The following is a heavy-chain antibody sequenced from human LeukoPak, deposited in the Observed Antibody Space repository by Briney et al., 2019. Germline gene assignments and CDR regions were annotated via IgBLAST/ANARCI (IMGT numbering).Heavy chain of an antibody. J-gene: IGHJ4*02. CDR1: GYTFTSYD. Sequence: ASVKVSCKASGYTFTSYDINWVRQATGQGLGWMGCMNTNSGNTGYAQKLQGRVTMTRNTSISTAYMELSSLRSEDTAVYYCSRGERFLRYFDWLFHFDYWGQGTLVTVSS. V-gene: IGHV1-8*01. D-gene: IGHD3-9*01. CDR3: SRGERFLRYFDWLFHFDY. CDR2: MNTNSGNT.